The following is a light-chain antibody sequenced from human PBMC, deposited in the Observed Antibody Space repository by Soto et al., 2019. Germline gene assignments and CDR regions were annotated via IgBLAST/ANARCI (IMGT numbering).Light chain of an antibody. CDR3: QQRSNWPPLT. CDR2: GAS. Sequence: EIVLTQSPGTLSLSPGERATLSCRASQSVSSSYLAWYQQKPGQAPRLLIYGASSRATGIPDRFSGSGSGTDFTLTISRLEPEDFAVCYCQQRSNWPPLTFGGGTKVEIK. V-gene: IGKV3D-20*02. J-gene: IGKJ4*01. CDR1: QSVSSSY.